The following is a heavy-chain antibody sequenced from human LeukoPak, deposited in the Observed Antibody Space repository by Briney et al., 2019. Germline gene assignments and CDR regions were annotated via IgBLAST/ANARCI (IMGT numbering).Heavy chain of an antibody. J-gene: IGHJ4*02. CDR2: IRSKIHDGTT. Sequence: GGSLRLSCTASGFNFGDYNMNWVRQAPGKGLEWVGYIRSKIHDGTTGYAASEKGRFTISRDDSENIAYLQMTSLKTEDTALYYRSRGQLFRYSPEFHYWGQRALVTVSS. CDR1: GFNFGDYN. D-gene: IGHD2-21*01. V-gene: IGHV3-49*04. CDR3: SRGQLFRYSPEFHY.